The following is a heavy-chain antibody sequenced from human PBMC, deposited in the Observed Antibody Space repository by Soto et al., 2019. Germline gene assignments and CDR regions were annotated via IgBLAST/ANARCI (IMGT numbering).Heavy chain of an antibody. D-gene: IGHD6-13*01. CDR1: GFTVSTNY. J-gene: IGHJ4*02. CDR3: ARASIAAAGDYFDY. CDR2: IYSGGST. V-gene: IGHV3-53*01. Sequence: EVQLVESGGGLIQPGGSLRLSCAASGFTVSTNYMSWVRQAPGQGLEWVSVIYSGGSTYYADSVKGRFTISRDNSKNTLYLQMTSLRAEDTAVYYCARASIAAAGDYFDYWAREPWSPSPQ.